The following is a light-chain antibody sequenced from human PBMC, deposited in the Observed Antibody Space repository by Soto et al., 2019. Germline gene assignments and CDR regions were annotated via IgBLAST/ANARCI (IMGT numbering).Light chain of an antibody. Sequence: ESVLTQSPGTLSLSPGERVTLSCRASQSVNIAWYQQKPGQAPRLLIYATSNRATGIPDRFSGSGSGTDFTLTINRLEPEDLAVYYCQQYGSSPLTFGGGTRVELK. J-gene: IGKJ4*01. V-gene: IGKV3-20*01. CDR2: ATS. CDR3: QQYGSSPLT. CDR1: QSVN.